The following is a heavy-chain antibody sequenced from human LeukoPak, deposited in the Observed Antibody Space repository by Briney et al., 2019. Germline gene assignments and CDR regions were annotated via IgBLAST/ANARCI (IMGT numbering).Heavy chain of an antibody. J-gene: IGHJ6*02. CDR2: ISSGGGST. Sequence: GGSLRLSCAASGFSVGTNYMTWVRQAPGKGLEWVSAISSGGGSTYYAESVKGRFTISRDNSKNMPYLQVNSLRAEDTAVYYCAKAPVTIYYYYYGMDVWGQGTTVTVSS. V-gene: IGHV3-23*01. CDR3: AKAPVTIYYYYYGMDV. CDR1: GFSVGTNY. D-gene: IGHD1-1*01.